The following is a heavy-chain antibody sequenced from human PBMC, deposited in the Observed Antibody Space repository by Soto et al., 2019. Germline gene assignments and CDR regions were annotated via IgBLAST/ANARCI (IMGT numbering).Heavy chain of an antibody. V-gene: IGHV3-21*01. CDR3: AREETAWPLAYGLDV. D-gene: IGHD2-21*02. CDR2: IGTRSDV. Sequence: GGSLRLSCAASGFTFSSYSMHWVRQAPGKGLEWVSSIGTRSDVYYADSVKGRFTISRDNAKNSLSLQMNSMTAEDTAVYYCAREETAWPLAYGLDVWGQGTTVTVSS. CDR1: GFTFSSYS. J-gene: IGHJ6*02.